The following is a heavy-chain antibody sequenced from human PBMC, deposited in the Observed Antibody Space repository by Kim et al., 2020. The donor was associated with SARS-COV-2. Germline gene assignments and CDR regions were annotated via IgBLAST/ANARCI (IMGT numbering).Heavy chain of an antibody. CDR3: ATSAGLAARPRGASFDY. V-gene: IGHV1-24*01. CDR1: GYTLTELS. J-gene: IGHJ4*02. Sequence: ASVKVSCKVSGYTLTELSMHWVRQAPGKGLEWMGGFEPEDGETIYAQKFQGRVTMTEDTSTDTAYMELSSLRSEDTAVYYCATSAGLAARPRGASFDYWGKGTLVTVSS. CDR2: FEPEDGET. D-gene: IGHD6-6*01.